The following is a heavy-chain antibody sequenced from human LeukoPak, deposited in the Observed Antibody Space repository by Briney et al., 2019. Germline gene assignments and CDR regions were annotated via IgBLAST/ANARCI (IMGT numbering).Heavy chain of an antibody. D-gene: IGHD2-2*01. CDR3: VRVEIGTYHGMDV. V-gene: IGHV3-74*01. CDR1: GFTLSNYW. J-gene: IGHJ6*02. CDR2: IKTDGTIT. Sequence: GGSLRLSCAASGFTLSNYWMHWVRQAPGEGLVWVSRIKTDGTITNYADSVKGRFTISRDNAKNTLYLQMNSLRVEDTAVYYCVRVEIGTYHGMDVWGQGTTVTDSS.